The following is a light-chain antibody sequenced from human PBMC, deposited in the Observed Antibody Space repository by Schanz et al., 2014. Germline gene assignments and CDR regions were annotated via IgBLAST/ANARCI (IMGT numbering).Light chain of an antibody. Sequence: EIVMTQSPATLSVSPGERATLSCRASQSVSSNLAWYQQKRGQAPRLLIYGASTRATGIPARFSGSGSGTEFTLTISSLQSEDFAVYYCQQYSDSPPEYTFGQGTNLDIK. CDR2: GAS. V-gene: IGKV3-15*01. CDR1: QSVSSN. CDR3: QQYSDSPPEYT. J-gene: IGKJ2*01.